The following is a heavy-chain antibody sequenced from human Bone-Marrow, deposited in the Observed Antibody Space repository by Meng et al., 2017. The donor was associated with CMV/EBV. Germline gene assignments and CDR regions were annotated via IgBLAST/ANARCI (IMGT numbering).Heavy chain of an antibody. D-gene: IGHD3-3*01. CDR2: IIPIFGTA. CDR3: ARHLLRITIFGVVNHAYYYYGMDV. CDR1: GGTFSSYA. J-gene: IGHJ6*02. Sequence: SVKVSCKASGGTFSSYAISWVRQAPGQGLEWMGGIIPIFGTANYAQKFQGRVTITTDESTSTAYMELSSLRFEDTAVYYCARHLLRITIFGVVNHAYYYYGMDVWGQGTTVTVSS. V-gene: IGHV1-69*05.